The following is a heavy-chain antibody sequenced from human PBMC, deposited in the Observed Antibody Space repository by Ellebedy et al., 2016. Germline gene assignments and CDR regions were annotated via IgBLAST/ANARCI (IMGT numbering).Heavy chain of an antibody. CDR1: GFTFSNAL. V-gene: IGHV3-15*01. Sequence: GESLKISCAASGFTFSNALMSWVRQAPGKGLEWVGRIKSKTDGGTTDYAAPVKGRFTISRDDSKNTLYLQMNSLKTEDTAVYYCTTDPIVVVPAGIDYWGQGTLVTVSS. CDR3: TTDPIVVVPAGIDY. CDR2: IKSKTDGGTT. D-gene: IGHD2-2*01. J-gene: IGHJ4*02.